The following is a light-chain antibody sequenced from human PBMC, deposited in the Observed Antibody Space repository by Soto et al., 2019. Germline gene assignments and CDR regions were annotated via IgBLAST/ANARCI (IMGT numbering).Light chain of an antibody. CDR1: QSVSSSY. V-gene: IGKV3-20*01. CDR3: QQYGSLYS. J-gene: IGKJ2*03. Sequence: IVVTQSPGPLYLSPGQRATLSCRASQSVSSSYLAWYQQKPGQAPRHLLYGASSRATVIPDRLSGRGSGTDFTLNISSLEPEDLAVYYCQQYGSLYSFGQGTKLEIK. CDR2: GAS.